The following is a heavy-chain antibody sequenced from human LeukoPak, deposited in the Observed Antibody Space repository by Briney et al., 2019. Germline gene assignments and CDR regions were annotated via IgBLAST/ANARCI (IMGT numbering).Heavy chain of an antibody. Sequence: ASVKVSCKDSGYTFIGYYMHWVRQAPGQALEWMGWINPNSGGTNYAQKFQGRVTMTRDTSISTAYMELSRLTYDDTAVYYCTRGSSGYSMGYWGQETLVTVSS. V-gene: IGHV1-2*02. D-gene: IGHD3-22*01. CDR2: INPNSGGT. CDR1: GYTFIGYY. J-gene: IGHJ4*02. CDR3: TRGSSGYSMGY.